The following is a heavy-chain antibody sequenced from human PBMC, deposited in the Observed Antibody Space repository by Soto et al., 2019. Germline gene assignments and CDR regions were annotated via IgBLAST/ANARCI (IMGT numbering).Heavy chain of an antibody. J-gene: IGHJ4*02. CDR1: GGTFSSYA. CDR2: IIPIFGTA. D-gene: IGHD3-22*01. V-gene: IGHV1-69*13. Sequence: ASVKFSCTASGGTFSSYAISWVRQAPGQGLEWMGGIIPIFGTANYAQKFQGRVTITADESTSTAYMELSSLRSEDTAVYYCARGFLVHYYDSSGYYPFDYWGQGTLVTVSS. CDR3: ARGFLVHYYDSSGYYPFDY.